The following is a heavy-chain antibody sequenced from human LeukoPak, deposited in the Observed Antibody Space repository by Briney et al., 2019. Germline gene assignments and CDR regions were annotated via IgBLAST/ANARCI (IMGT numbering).Heavy chain of an antibody. CDR1: GFAFSSYN. Sequence: GGSLRLSCAASGFAFSSYNLNWVGQAQGRGLEGISYIGSSGSPTHYADSVGGRFTISRDNAKNSLYLQMNSLRDEDTAVYFCARRPYSDTSGRLSDVWGQGATVTVSS. CDR2: IGSSGSPT. D-gene: IGHD3-22*01. J-gene: IGHJ6*02. CDR3: ARRPYSDTSGRLSDV. V-gene: IGHV3-48*02.